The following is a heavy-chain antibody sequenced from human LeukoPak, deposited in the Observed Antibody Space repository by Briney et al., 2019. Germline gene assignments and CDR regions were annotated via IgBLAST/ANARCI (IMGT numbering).Heavy chain of an antibody. CDR1: GYTFTGYY. CDR3: ARQTYYYDSSGYSGY. J-gene: IGHJ4*02. CDR2: INPNSGGT. D-gene: IGHD3-22*01. Sequence: ASVKVSCKASGYTFTGYYMHWVRQAPGQGLEWIGWINPNSGGTNYAQKFQGRVTMTRDTSISTAYMELSRLRSDDTAVYYCARQTYYYDSSGYSGYWGQGTLVTVSS. V-gene: IGHV1-2*02.